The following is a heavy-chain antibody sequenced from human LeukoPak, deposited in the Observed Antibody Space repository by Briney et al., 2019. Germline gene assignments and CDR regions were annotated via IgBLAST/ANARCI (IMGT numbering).Heavy chain of an antibody. CDR3: AREDNLGNYYNFYMDV. CDR2: ISRRSSNI. D-gene: IGHD1-1*01. J-gene: IGHJ6*03. V-gene: IGHV3-48*01. Sequence: PGGSLRLSCAASGFTFSGYSINWVRQAPGKGLEWVSYISRRSSNIYYADSVKGRFTITRDDAKNSLYLQMNSLRAEDTAAYYCAREDNLGNYYNFYMDVWGKGTTVSVSS. CDR1: GFTFSGYS.